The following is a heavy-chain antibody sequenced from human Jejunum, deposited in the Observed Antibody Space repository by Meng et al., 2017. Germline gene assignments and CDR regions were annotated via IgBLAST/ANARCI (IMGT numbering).Heavy chain of an antibody. CDR2: INPDGSAP. CDR3: ASFKYTISALDY. Sequence: GHLGESGGGLVQPGGSLRIACAASGLGFSSYWMHWVRQAPGKGLEWVSRINPDGSAPSYADSVKGRFTTSRDNAKSTLYLQMNSLGAEDTAVYYCASFKYTISALDYWGQGALVTVSS. CDR1: GLGFSSYW. V-gene: IGHV3-74*01. D-gene: IGHD2-2*02. J-gene: IGHJ4*02.